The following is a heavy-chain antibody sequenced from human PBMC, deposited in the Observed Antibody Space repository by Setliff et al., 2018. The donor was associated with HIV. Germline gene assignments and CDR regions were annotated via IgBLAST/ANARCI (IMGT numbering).Heavy chain of an antibody. V-gene: IGHV4-4*09. CDR2: IYTSGTT. CDR3: ARLIHTGLLYFDY. D-gene: IGHD2-8*02. Sequence: PSETLSLPCFVSGVSISGHFWGWIRQPPGKGLEWIGYIYTSGTTEYNPSLDSRVTISVDTSRDQFSLNLRSVTAADTALYFCARLIHTGLLYFDYWGLGMLVTVSS. CDR1: GVSISGHF. J-gene: IGHJ4*02.